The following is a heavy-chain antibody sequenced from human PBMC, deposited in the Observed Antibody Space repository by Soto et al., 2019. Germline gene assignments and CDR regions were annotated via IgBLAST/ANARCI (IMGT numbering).Heavy chain of an antibody. Sequence: QVQLVESGGGVVQPGRSLRLSCAASGFTFSSYGMHWVRQAPGKGLEWVAVISYDGSNKYYADSVKGRFTISRDNSKNTLYLQMNSLRAEDSAVYYCAKDLTVAVVVAATTNYYYGMDVWGQGTTVTVSS. CDR3: AKDLTVAVVVAATTNYYYGMDV. J-gene: IGHJ6*02. CDR1: GFTFSSYG. V-gene: IGHV3-30*18. CDR2: ISYDGSNK. D-gene: IGHD2-15*01.